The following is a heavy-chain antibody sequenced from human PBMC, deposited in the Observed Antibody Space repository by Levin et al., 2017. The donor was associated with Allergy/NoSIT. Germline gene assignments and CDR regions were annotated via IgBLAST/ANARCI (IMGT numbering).Heavy chain of an antibody. J-gene: IGHJ4*02. D-gene: IGHD4-23*01. CDR1: GFTFSSYS. Sequence: GESLKISCAASGFTFSSYSMNWVRQAPGKGLEWVSSISSSSSYIYYADSVKGRFTISRDNAKNSLYLQMNSLRAEDTAVYYCARDSRTVVTTPGYYFDYWGQGTLVTVSS. V-gene: IGHV3-21*01. CDR2: ISSSSSYI. CDR3: ARDSRTVVTTPGYYFDY.